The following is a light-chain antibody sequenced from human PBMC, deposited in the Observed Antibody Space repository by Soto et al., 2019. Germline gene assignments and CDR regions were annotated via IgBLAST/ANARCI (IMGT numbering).Light chain of an antibody. V-gene: IGKV1-39*01. Sequence: DIQMTQSPSSLSASVGDRVTITCRASQSISSYLNWYQQKPGKAPNLLIYGASSLRSGVPSRFSGSGSGTDFTLTISSLQSEDFATYYCQQSYSGLTFAGGTKVEIK. CDR2: GAS. CDR3: QQSYSGLT. CDR1: QSISSY. J-gene: IGKJ4*01.